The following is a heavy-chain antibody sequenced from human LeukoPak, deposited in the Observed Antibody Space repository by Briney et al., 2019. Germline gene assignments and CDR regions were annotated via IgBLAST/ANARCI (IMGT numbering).Heavy chain of an antibody. CDR3: ARQGGVGSYATGSWFDP. Sequence: GGSLRLSCSASGFTFSSYGMRWVRQAPGKGLDWVAVVWYEGTNKYYADSVRGRFTISRDNSKNTLYLQMNSLRAEDTAVCYCARQGGVGSYATGSWFDPWGQGTLVTVSS. D-gene: IGHD1-26*01. V-gene: IGHV3-33*01. J-gene: IGHJ5*02. CDR2: VWYEGTNK. CDR1: GFTFSSYG.